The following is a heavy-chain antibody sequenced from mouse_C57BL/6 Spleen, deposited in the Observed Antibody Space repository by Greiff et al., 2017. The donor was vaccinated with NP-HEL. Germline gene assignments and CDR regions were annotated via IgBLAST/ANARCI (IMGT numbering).Heavy chain of an antibody. J-gene: IGHJ3*01. CDR1: GFNIKDYY. CDR2: IDPEDGET. V-gene: IGHV14-2*01. D-gene: IGHD1-1*02. Sequence: VQLQQSGAELVKPGASVKLSCTASGFNIKDYYMHWVKQRTEQGLEWIGRIDPEDGETKYDPKFQGKATITADTSSNTAYLQLSSLTSEDTAVYYCARGGGPEFAYWGQGTLVTVSA. CDR3: ARGGGPEFAY.